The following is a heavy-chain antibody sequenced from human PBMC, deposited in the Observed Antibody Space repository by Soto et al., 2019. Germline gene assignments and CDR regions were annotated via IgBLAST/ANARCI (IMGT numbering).Heavy chain of an antibody. CDR1: GFTFSSYG. D-gene: IGHD4-17*01. V-gene: IGHV3-33*01. CDR3: ARDDGDYGDEADAFDI. J-gene: IGHJ3*02. CDR2: IWYDGSNK. Sequence: GGSLRLSCAASGFTFSSYGMHWVRQAPGKGLEWVAVIWYDGSNKYYADSVKGRFTISRDNSKNTLYLQMNSLRAEDTAVYYCARDDGDYGDEADAFDIWGQGTMVTVSS.